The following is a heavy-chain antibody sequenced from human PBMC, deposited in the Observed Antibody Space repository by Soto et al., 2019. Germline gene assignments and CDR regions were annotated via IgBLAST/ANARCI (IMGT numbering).Heavy chain of an antibody. V-gene: IGHV4-59*01. CDR2: IYYSGST. CDR3: AREVVVAATGTSWFDP. J-gene: IGHJ5*02. D-gene: IGHD2-15*01. Sequence: RQPPGKGLEWIGYIYYSGSTNYNPSLKSRVTISVDTSKNQFSLKLSSVTAADTAVYYCAREVVVAATGTSWFDPWGQGTLVTVYS.